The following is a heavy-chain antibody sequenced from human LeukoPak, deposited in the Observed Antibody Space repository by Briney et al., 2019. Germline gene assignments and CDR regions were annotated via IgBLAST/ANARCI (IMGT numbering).Heavy chain of an antibody. V-gene: IGHV1-46*01. CDR3: ARGIQLSKYGMDV. CDR1: GYTFTNYY. CDR2: INPSGGST. J-gene: IGHJ6*02. Sequence: ASVTVSCKASGYTFTNYYMHWVRQAPGQGLEGMGIINPSGGSTNYAQKFQGRVTMTRDTSTSTVYMDLSSLTSEDTAVYYCARGIQLSKYGMDVWGQGTTVTVSS. D-gene: IGHD5-18*01.